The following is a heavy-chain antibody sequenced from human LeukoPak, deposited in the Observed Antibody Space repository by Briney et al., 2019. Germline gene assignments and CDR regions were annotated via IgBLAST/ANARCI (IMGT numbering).Heavy chain of an antibody. CDR3: ARRYYGSATYRLPYDY. Sequence: HPGGSLRLSCAASGFTFSFYWMSWVRQAPGKGLEWVANIKQDGSEKYYVDSVKGRFTISRDNAKNSLYLQMSSLRAEDTAVYYCARRYYGSATYRLPYDYWGQGTLVTVSS. CDR2: IKQDGSEK. D-gene: IGHD3-22*01. V-gene: IGHV3-7*01. J-gene: IGHJ4*02. CDR1: GFTFSFYW.